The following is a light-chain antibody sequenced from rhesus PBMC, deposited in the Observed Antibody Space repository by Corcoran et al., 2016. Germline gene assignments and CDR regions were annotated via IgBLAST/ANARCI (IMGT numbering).Light chain of an antibody. J-gene: IGKJ1*01. CDR1: QGISNW. CDR3: QQHNSHPWT. Sequence: DIQMTQSPSSLSASVGDRVTITCQASQGISNWLAWYQQKPGKAPKLLIYAASSLQSGVPSRFSGSGSGTDFTLTIRSLQPEDSEAYYCQQHNSHPWTFGQGTKVEIK. V-gene: IGKV1-33*02. CDR2: AAS.